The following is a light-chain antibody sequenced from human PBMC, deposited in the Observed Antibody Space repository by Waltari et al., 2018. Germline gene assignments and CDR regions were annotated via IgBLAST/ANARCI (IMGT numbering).Light chain of an antibody. CDR3: SSYTTSTTLL. CDR2: DVG. V-gene: IGLV2-14*01. J-gene: IGLJ1*01. Sequence: QSALTQPASVSGSPGQSITTSCTEPSTDVGSCNCVSWYHQHPGKVPKLILYDVGNRPSGISHRFSASKSGNTASLTISGLQEEDEGEYYCSSYTTSTTLLFGTGTRLTVL. CDR1: STDVGSCNC.